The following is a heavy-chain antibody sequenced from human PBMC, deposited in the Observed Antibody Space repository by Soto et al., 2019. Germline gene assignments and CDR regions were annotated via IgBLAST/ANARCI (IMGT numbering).Heavy chain of an antibody. J-gene: IGHJ6*02. Sequence: GGSLRLSCAASGFTFSSYAMSWVRQPPGKGLVWVSRIDSDGSSTTYADSVRGRFTISRDNAKNTLYLETSSLRAEDSAVYYCARWSRPYYGMDVWGQGTTVTVSS. CDR3: ARWSRPYYGMDV. CDR1: GFTFSSYA. D-gene: IGHD1-26*01. V-gene: IGHV3-74*01. CDR2: IDSDGSST.